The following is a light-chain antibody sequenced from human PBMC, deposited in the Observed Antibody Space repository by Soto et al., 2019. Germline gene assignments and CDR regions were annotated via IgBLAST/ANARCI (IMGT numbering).Light chain of an antibody. CDR2: EVS. Sequence: QSALTQPASVSGSPGQSITISCTGTSSDVGGYNYVSWYQQYPGKAPKLMIYEVSNRPSGVSNRFSGSKSGNTASLTISGLQDEDESDYYCSSYTSNNTWVFGGGTQLTVL. J-gene: IGLJ3*02. CDR1: SSDVGGYNY. CDR3: SSYTSNNTWV. V-gene: IGLV2-14*01.